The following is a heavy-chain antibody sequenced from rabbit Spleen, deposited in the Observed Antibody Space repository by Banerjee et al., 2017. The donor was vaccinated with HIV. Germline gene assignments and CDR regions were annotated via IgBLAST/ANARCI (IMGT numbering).Heavy chain of an antibody. V-gene: IGHV1S47*01. J-gene: IGHJ4*01. CDR1: GFSLSASD. D-gene: IGHD1-1*01. CDR2: IDPVFGIT. CDR3: ASGYSDIYLDL. Sequence: QEQVVESGGGLVQPEGSLTLTCTASGFSLSASDFIYWVRQAPGKGLEWIGYIDPVFGITYYANWVNGRFSISRENAQNTVFLQMTSLTAADTATYFCASGYSDIYLDLWGPGTLVTVS.